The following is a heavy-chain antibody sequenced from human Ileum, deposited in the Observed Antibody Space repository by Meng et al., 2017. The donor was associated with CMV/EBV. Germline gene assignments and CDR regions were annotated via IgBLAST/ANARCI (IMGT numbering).Heavy chain of an antibody. J-gene: IGHJ3*02. Sequence: ASVKVSCKASRYNFTAYYLHWVRQAPGQGLEWMGWINPNNGGTNYAQNFQGRITMTGDTSISTAYMELRRLTSDDTAVYYCARDLSGYSGAFDIWGQGTMVTVSS. CDR3: ARDLSGYSGAFDI. D-gene: IGHD2-15*01. V-gene: IGHV1-2*02. CDR2: INPNNGGT. CDR1: RYNFTAYY.